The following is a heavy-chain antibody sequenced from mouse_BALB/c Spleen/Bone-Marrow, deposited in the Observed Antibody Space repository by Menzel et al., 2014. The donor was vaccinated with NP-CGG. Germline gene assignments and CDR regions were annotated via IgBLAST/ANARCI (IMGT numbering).Heavy chain of an antibody. CDR1: GYAFSSSW. V-gene: IGHV1-82*01. CDR2: IYPGDGDT. Sequence: QVRLQQSGPELVKPGASVKISCKASGYAFSSSWMNWVKQRPGQGLEWIGRIYPGDGDTNYNGKFKGKATLTADKSSSTAYMQLSSLTSVDSAVYFCATTGTGAYWGQGTLVTVSA. J-gene: IGHJ3*01. CDR3: ATTGTGAY. D-gene: IGHD4-1*01.